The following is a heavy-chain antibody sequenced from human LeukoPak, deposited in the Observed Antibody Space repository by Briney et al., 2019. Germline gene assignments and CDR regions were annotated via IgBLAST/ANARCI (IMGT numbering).Heavy chain of an antibody. CDR2: IYSGGST. Sequence: PGGSLRLSCAASGFTFSNAWMSWVRQAPGKGLEWVSVIYSGGSTYYADSVKGRSTISRDNSKNTLYLQMNSLRAEDTAVYYCATPGDYYDSSGYYLDYWGQGTLVTVSS. CDR1: GFTFSNAW. D-gene: IGHD3-22*01. J-gene: IGHJ4*02. V-gene: IGHV3-66*02. CDR3: ATPGDYYDSSGYYLDY.